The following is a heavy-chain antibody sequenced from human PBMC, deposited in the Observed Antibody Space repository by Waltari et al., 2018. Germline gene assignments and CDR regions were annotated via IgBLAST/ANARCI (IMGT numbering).Heavy chain of an antibody. Sequence: QVQLQESGPGLVKPSETLSPTCTVSCGSISTYYWSWIRQPPGKELEWIGYIYSSGSAYYSPSLKSRVTISVDTSKNQFSLKLNSVTAADTAVYYCARTLPAVPHAFDFWGHGTMVTVSS. CDR2: IYSSGSA. D-gene: IGHD2-2*01. J-gene: IGHJ3*01. CDR1: CGSISTYY. V-gene: IGHV4-59*01. CDR3: ARTLPAVPHAFDF.